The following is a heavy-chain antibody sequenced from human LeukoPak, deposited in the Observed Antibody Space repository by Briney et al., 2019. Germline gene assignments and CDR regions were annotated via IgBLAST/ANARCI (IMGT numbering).Heavy chain of an antibody. Sequence: SETLSHTCAVYGGSFSPYYWSWIRQPPGKGLEWIGEINHSGSNNYNPSLKSRVTISVDTSKNQFSLRLSSVTAADTAVYYCARGGFYCGGDCYVDYWGQGTLVTVSS. CDR2: INHSGSN. J-gene: IGHJ4*02. CDR1: GGSFSPYY. CDR3: ARGGFYCGGDCYVDY. V-gene: IGHV4-34*01. D-gene: IGHD2-21*02.